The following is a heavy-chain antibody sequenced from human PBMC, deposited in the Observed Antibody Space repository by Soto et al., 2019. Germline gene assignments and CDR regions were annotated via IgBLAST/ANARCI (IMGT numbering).Heavy chain of an antibody. J-gene: IGHJ5*02. CDR1: GYSFTSYA. D-gene: IGHD2-15*01. V-gene: IGHV1-3*01. CDR3: ARVAMSCSGGSCYFGWFDP. CDR2: INAGNGNT. Sequence: ASVKVSCKASGYSFTSYAMHWVRQAPGQRLEWMGWINAGNGNTKYSQRFQGRVTITRDTSASTAYMELSSLRSEDTAVYYCARVAMSCSGGSCYFGWFDPWGQGTLVTVPQ.